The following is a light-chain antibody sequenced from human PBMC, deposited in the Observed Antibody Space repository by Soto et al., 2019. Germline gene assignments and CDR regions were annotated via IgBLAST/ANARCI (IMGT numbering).Light chain of an antibody. V-gene: IGKV3-20*01. CDR2: DAS. CDR1: QSATSTH. Sequence: EIVLTQSPGTLSLSPGERATLSGRASQSATSTHLAWYQQKPGQAPRLLIYDASTRATGIPDRFSGSGSGTDFTLTISSLEPEDFAVYCCQQFDGSLWTFGPGTKVDIK. CDR3: QQFDGSLWT. J-gene: IGKJ1*01.